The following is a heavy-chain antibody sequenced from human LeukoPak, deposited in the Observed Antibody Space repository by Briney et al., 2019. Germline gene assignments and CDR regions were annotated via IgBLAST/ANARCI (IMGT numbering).Heavy chain of an antibody. CDR1: GFTFSSYA. V-gene: IGHV3-23*01. CDR3: AQRGSGWYFDY. CDR2: ISGSGGNT. Sequence: GGSLRLSCAASGFTFSSYAMSWVRQAPGKGLEWVSAISGSGGNTYYADSVKGRFTIPRDNSKNTLYLQMNSLRAEDTAVYYCAQRGSGWYFDYWGQGALVTVSS. D-gene: IGHD6-19*01. J-gene: IGHJ4*02.